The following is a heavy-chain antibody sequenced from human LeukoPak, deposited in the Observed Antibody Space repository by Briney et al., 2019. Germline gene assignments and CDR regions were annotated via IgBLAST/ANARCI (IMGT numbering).Heavy chain of an antibody. CDR3: AKDPQWELPSPFDH. D-gene: IGHD1-26*01. J-gene: IGHJ4*02. V-gene: IGHV3-23*01. CDR1: GFTFSSYA. Sequence: GGSLRLSCAASGFTFSSYAMSWVRQAPGKGLEWFSAISGSGGSTYYADSVKGRFSISRDNSKNTLYLLMNSLRAEDTAVYYCAKDPQWELPSPFDHWGQGTLVTVSS. CDR2: ISGSGGST.